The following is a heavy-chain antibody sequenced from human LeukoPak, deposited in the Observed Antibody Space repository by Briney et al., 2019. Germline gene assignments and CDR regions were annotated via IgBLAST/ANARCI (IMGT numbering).Heavy chain of an antibody. CDR1: GGSISSYY. Sequence: SETLSLTCTVSGGSISSYYWSWIRQPPGKGLEWIGYIYYSGSTNYNPSLKSRVTISVDTSKNQFSLKLSSVTAADTAVYYCARMYSSSSEVDYWVQGTLVTVSS. J-gene: IGHJ4*02. CDR2: IYYSGST. D-gene: IGHD6-6*01. CDR3: ARMYSSSSEVDY. V-gene: IGHV4-59*01.